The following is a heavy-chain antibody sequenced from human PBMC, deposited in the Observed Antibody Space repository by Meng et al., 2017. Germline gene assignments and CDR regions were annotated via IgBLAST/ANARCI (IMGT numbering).Heavy chain of an antibody. CDR3: VDSSGYYYGGGY. J-gene: IGHJ4*02. D-gene: IGHD3-22*01. CDR2: IRSKANSYAT. CDR1: GFPFIGSA. V-gene: IGHV3-73*02. Sequence: GELVESGGGFVHPGGSLKLSCAATGFPFIGSAMHWVRQASGKGLEWVGRIRSKANSYATAYAASVKGRFTISRDDSKNTAYLQMNSLKTEDTAVYYCVDSSGYYYGGGYWGQGTLVTVSS.